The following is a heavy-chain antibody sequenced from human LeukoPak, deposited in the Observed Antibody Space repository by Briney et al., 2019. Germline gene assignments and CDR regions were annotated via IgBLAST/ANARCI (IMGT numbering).Heavy chain of an antibody. Sequence: PGGSLRLSYAASGFTFSNFAIRWVRQVAGRGLEGVSSVDGSGDKTHYQDSVRGRFTVSRDNSKDTLYLQMNSLRVEDTATYFCAKVQFNWGPIDYWGQGTPVIVSS. CDR2: VDGSGDKT. V-gene: IGHV3-23*01. CDR3: AKVQFNWGPIDY. CDR1: GFTFSNFA. D-gene: IGHD7-27*01. J-gene: IGHJ4*02.